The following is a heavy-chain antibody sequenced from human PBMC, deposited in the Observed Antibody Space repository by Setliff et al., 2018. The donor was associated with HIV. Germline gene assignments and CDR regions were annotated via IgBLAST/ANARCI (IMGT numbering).Heavy chain of an antibody. V-gene: IGHV4-4*08. CDR1: GGSISSYS. CDR2: IYTSGST. Sequence: SETLSLTCTVSGGSISSYSWSWIRQPPGKGLEWIGYIYTSGSTNYNPSLKSRVTISVDTSENQFSLKLTSVTAADTAMYFCASDATSEGYMDVWGKGTTVTVSS. J-gene: IGHJ6*03. CDR3: ASDATSEGYMDV.